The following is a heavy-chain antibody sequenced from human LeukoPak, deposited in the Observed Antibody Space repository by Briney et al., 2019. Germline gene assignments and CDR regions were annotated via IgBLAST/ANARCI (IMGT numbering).Heavy chain of an antibody. CDR3: ARDLGGDCSGGSCYLFDY. J-gene: IGHJ4*02. CDR2: IWYDGSNK. CDR1: GFTFSSYG. D-gene: IGHD2-15*01. V-gene: IGHV3-33*01. Sequence: GRSLRLSCAASGFTFSSYGMHGVRQAPGTGLEWVAVIWYDGSNKYYAYSAKGRFTISRDNSKNTLYLQMNRLRAEDTAVYYGARDLGGDCSGGSCYLFDYWGQGTLVTVSS.